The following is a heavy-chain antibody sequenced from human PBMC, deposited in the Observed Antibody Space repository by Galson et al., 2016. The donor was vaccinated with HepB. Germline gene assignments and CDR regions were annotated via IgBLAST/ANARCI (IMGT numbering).Heavy chain of an antibody. Sequence: SLRLSCAVSGFTFDTYGIHWVRQAPGKRLQWVAVVWNAGDIHSYADSVKGRFTISRDKSKNMVFLHMDSLRVDDTALYYRAGDRGQGSQLDSWGQGTLVGVSS. D-gene: IGHD1-1*01. J-gene: IGHJ1*01. CDR2: VWNAGDIH. CDR1: GFTFDTYG. CDR3: AGDRGQGSQLDS. V-gene: IGHV3-33*01.